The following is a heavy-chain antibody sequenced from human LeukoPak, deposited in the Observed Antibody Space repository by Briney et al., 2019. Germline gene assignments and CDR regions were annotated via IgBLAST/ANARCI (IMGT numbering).Heavy chain of an antibody. CDR1: GFTFSSYD. CDR3: AKGNVNIHYYYMDV. D-gene: IGHD2/OR15-2a*01. Sequence: QPGGSLRLSCAASGFTFSSYDMHWVRQATGKGLEWVSAIGTAGDTYYPGSVKGRFTISRENAKNSLYLQMNSLRAEDTAVYYCAKGNVNIHYYYMDVWGKGTTVTISS. V-gene: IGHV3-13*01. J-gene: IGHJ6*03. CDR2: IGTAGDT.